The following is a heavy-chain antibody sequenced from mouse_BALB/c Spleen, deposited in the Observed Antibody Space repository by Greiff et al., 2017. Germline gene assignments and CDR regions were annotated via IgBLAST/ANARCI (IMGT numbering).Heavy chain of an antibody. V-gene: IGHV1-4*02. CDR3: ARTTVFDY. CDR2: INPSSGYT. Sequence: VQLQESAAELARPGASVKMSCKASGYTFTSYTMHWVKQRPGQGLEWIGYINPSSGYTEYNQKFKDKTTLTADKSSSTAYMQLSSLTSEDSAVYYCARTTVFDYWGQGTTLTVAS. CDR1: GYTFTSYT. D-gene: IGHD1-1*01. J-gene: IGHJ2*01.